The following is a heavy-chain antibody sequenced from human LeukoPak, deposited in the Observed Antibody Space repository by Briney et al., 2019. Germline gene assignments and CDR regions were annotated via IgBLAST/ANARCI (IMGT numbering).Heavy chain of an antibody. CDR2: IYHSGST. D-gene: IGHD1-1*01. V-gene: IGHV4-38-2*01. CDR3: ARLYQQSKWKYYYYYMDV. J-gene: IGHJ6*03. Sequence: HPSETLSLTCAVSGYSISSGYYWGWIRQPPGKGLEWIGSIYHSGSTYYNPSLKSRVTISVDTSKNQFSLRLSSVTAADTAVYYCARLYQQSKWKYYYYYMDVWGKGTAVTVSS. CDR1: GYSISSGYY.